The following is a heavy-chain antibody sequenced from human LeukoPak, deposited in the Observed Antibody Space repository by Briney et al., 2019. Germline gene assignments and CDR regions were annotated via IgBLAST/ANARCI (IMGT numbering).Heavy chain of an antibody. J-gene: IGHJ3*02. Sequence: SETLSLTCTVSGGSISSYYWNWIRQPPGKGLEWIGYIYYSGSTNYNPSLKSRVTISVDTSKNQFSLKLSSVTAADTAVYYCASQVYDSSGFDAFDIWGQGTMVTVSS. CDR2: IYYSGST. D-gene: IGHD3-22*01. CDR1: GGSISSYY. V-gene: IGHV4-59*12. CDR3: ASQVYDSSGFDAFDI.